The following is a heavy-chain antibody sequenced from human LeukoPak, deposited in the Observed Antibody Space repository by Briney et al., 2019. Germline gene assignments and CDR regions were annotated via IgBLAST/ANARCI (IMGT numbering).Heavy chain of an antibody. J-gene: IGHJ4*02. V-gene: IGHV3-7*04. CDR1: EFTFNRYW. Sequence: GGSLRLSCAASEFTFNRYWMSWVRQAPGKGLQWVTNIKQDGSEAHYVDSVKGRFTISRDNAKNSLSLQMNSLNVDDTGVYFCTRDALFGSGRTHLDFWSQGTLVSVSS. CDR2: IKQDGSEA. CDR3: TRDALFGSGRTHLDF. D-gene: IGHD3-10*01.